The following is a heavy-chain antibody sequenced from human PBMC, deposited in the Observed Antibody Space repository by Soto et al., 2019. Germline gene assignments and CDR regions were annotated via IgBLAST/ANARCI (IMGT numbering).Heavy chain of an antibody. Sequence: QVQLVQSGAEVKKPGSSVKVSCKASGGTFSSYAISWVRQAPGQGLEWMGGIIPIFGTANYAQKFQGRVTITADESTSTAYMELSSLRSEDTAVYYCARDSSVFGTHGDYYDYGMDVWGQGTTVTVSS. CDR2: IIPIFGTA. CDR1: GGTFSSYA. D-gene: IGHD3-3*01. V-gene: IGHV1-69*01. CDR3: ARDSSVFGTHGDYYDYGMDV. J-gene: IGHJ6*02.